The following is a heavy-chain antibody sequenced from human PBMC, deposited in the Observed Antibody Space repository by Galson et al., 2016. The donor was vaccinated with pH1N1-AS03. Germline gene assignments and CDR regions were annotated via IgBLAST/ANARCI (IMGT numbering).Heavy chain of an antibody. CDR2: ISSSSSYI. J-gene: IGHJ6*02. Sequence: LRLSCAASGFTFRTYGMNWVRQAPGKGLEWVSSISSSSSYIYYADSVKGRFTNSRDKARNSLYPPMNSLRAEDTAVYYCARRSAAVSGTGCVDVWGQGTTVTVSS. CDR1: GFTFRTYG. V-gene: IGHV3-21*01. D-gene: IGHD6-19*01. CDR3: ARRSAAVSGTGCVDV.